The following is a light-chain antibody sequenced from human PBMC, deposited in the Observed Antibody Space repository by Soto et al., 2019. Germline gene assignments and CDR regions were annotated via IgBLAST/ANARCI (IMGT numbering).Light chain of an antibody. V-gene: IGLV2-23*01. J-gene: IGLJ1*01. CDR3: CSYAGSSTSFV. CDR2: EGS. Sequence: SALTQPASVSGSPGQSITISCTGSSSDVGSYNLVSWYQQHPGKAPKLMIYEGSKRPSGVSNRFSGSKSSNTASLTISGLPAEDEADYYCCSYAGSSTSFVFGTGTKLTVL. CDR1: SSDVGSYNL.